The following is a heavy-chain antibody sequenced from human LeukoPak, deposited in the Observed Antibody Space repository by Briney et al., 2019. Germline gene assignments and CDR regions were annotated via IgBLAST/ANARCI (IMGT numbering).Heavy chain of an antibody. CDR1: GGSISSYY. CDR3: SRSDGASDFDY. D-gene: IGHD5-24*01. Sequence: SETLSLTCTVSGGSISSYYWSWIRQPPGKGLEWIGYIYYSGSTYYNPSLKSRVTISVDTSKNQFSLKLSSVTPEDTAVYYCSRSDGASDFDYWGQGTLVTVSS. J-gene: IGHJ4*02. CDR2: IYYSGST. V-gene: IGHV4-59*12.